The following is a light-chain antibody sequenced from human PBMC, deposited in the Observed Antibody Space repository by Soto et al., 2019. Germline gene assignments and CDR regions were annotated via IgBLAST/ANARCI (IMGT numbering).Light chain of an antibody. V-gene: IGKV3-15*01. CDR1: EMVSSN. Sequence: IVLTQSPAPLSCSPRPRAPLSCRGSEMVSSNLAWYQQKPGQAPRLLIDGASTRATGIPARFSGSGSGTEFTLTISSRQSEDFAVYYCRQYNNWPPWTFGQGTKVDIK. J-gene: IGKJ1*01. CDR2: GAS. CDR3: RQYNNWPPWT.